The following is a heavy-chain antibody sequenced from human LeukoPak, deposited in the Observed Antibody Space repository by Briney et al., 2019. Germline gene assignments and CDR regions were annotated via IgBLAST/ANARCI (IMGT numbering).Heavy chain of an antibody. CDR3: ATDYYDSSGYPEAVDY. Sequence: GGSLRLSCAASGFTFSSYGMHWVRQAPGKGLEWVAVISYDGSNKNYADSVKGRFTISRDNSKNTLYLQMNSLRAEDTAVYYCATDYYDSSGYPEAVDYWGQGTLVTVSS. D-gene: IGHD3-22*01. V-gene: IGHV3-30*03. CDR1: GFTFSSYG. J-gene: IGHJ4*02. CDR2: ISYDGSNK.